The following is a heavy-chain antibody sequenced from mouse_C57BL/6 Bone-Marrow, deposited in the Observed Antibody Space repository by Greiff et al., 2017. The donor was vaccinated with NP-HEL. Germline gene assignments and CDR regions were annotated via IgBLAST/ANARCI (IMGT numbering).Heavy chain of an antibody. V-gene: IGHV1-69*01. CDR3: ARSGSAVAELGDY. CDR1: GYTFTSYW. Sequence: QVQLKQPGAELVMPGASVKLSCKASGYTFTSYWMHWVKQRPGQGLEWIGEIDPSDSYTNYNQKFKGKSTLTVDKSSSTANMQLSSLTSEDSAVYYFARSGSAVAELGDYWGQGTSVTVSS. D-gene: IGHD1-1*01. CDR2: IDPSDSYT. J-gene: IGHJ4*01.